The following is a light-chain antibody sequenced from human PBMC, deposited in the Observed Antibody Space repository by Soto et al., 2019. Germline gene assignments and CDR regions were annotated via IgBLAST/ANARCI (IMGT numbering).Light chain of an antibody. CDR2: DAS. CDR1: QSISTY. V-gene: IGKV3-11*01. J-gene: IGKJ2*01. Sequence: IVLTQSPATLSLSPGERATLSCRASQSISTYLAWYQQKPGQAPRLLIDDASNRATGTPARFSGSGSGTDFTLTISSLEPEDFAVYYCLQRSHWPPFTFGQGTKLEL. CDR3: LQRSHWPPFT.